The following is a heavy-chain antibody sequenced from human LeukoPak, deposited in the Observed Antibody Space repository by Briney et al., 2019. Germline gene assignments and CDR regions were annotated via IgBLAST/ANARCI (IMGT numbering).Heavy chain of an antibody. Sequence: GGSLRLSCAASGFTFSSYWVHWVRQAPGKGLEWVARINSDGSTINHADSVRGRFTISRDSAENTLYLQMSSLRAEDTAIYFCARAAYYRFDYWGQGTLVTVSS. V-gene: IGHV3-74*01. J-gene: IGHJ4*02. CDR2: INSDGSTI. D-gene: IGHD1-26*01. CDR3: ARAAYYRFDY. CDR1: GFTFSSYW.